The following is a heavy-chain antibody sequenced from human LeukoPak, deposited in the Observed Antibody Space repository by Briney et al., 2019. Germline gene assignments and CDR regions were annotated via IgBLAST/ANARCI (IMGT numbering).Heavy chain of an antibody. CDR2: INPNSGGT. D-gene: IGHD3-22*01. Sequence: ASVKVSCKASGYTFTGYYMHWVRQAPGQRLEWMGWINPNSGGTNYAQKLQGRVTMTRDTAISTAYMELSRLRSDDTAVYYCARDKAYTWTYYYDSSGHKTDYWGQGTLVTVAS. CDR1: GYTFTGYY. V-gene: IGHV1-2*02. CDR3: ARDKAYTWTYYYDSSGHKTDY. J-gene: IGHJ4*02.